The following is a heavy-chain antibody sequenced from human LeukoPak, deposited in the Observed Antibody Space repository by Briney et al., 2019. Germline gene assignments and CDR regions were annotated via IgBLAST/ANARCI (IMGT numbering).Heavy chain of an antibody. Sequence: ASVTVSCKASGYTFTGYYMYWVRQAPGQGLEWMGWINPNSGGTYYAQQFQGRVSMTRDTSISTAYMELSSLRSDDTAVYYCYYRVSSGYLTWGQGTLVAVSS. J-gene: IGHJ4*02. CDR1: GYTFTGYY. CDR2: INPNSGGT. CDR3: YYRVSSGYLT. D-gene: IGHD3-22*01. V-gene: IGHV1-2*02.